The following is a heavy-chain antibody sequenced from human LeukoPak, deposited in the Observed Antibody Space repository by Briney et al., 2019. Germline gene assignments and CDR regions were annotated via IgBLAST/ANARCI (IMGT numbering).Heavy chain of an antibody. CDR1: GGSISSYY. CDR3: AGITMVRQNAFDI. J-gene: IGHJ3*02. V-gene: IGHV4-59*08. Sequence: SETLSLTCTVSGGSISSYYWSWIRQPPGKGLEWIGYIYYSGSTNYNPSLKSRVTIPVDTSKNQFSLKLSSVTAADTAVYYCAGITMVRQNAFDIWGQGTMVTVSS. CDR2: IYYSGST. D-gene: IGHD3-10*01.